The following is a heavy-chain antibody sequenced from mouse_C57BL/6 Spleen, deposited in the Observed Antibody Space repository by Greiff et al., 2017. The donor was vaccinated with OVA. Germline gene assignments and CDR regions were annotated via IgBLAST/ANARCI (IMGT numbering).Heavy chain of an antibody. D-gene: IGHD1-1*01. CDR1: GFTFSSYA. V-gene: IGHV5-9-1*02. CDR2: ISSGGDYI. J-gene: IGHJ1*03. CDR3: TRDGYYGSTNWGDV. Sequence: EVQRVESGEGLVKPGGSLKLSCAASGFTFSSYAMSWVRQTPEKRLEWVAYISSGGDYIYYADTVKGRFTISRDNARNTLYLQMSSLKSEDTAMYYCTRDGYYGSTNWGDVWGTGTTVTVSS.